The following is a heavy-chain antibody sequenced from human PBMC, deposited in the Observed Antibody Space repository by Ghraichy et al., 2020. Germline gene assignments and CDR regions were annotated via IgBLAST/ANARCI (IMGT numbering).Heavy chain of an antibody. J-gene: IGHJ4*02. CDR2: IWYDGSNK. D-gene: IGHD4-17*01. CDR3: ARTTTVTSYFDY. CDR1: GFTFSSYG. Sequence: GESLNISCAASGFTFSSYGMHWVRQAPGKGLEWVAVIWYDGSNKYYADSVKGRFTISRDNSKNTLYLQMNSLRAEDTAVYYCARTTTVTSYFDYWGQGTLVTVSS. V-gene: IGHV3-33*08.